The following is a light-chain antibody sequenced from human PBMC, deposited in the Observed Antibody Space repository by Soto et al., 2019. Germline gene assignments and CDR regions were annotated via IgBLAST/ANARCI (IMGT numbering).Light chain of an antibody. CDR1: SSDVGGYNY. CDR3: SSYAGSNNQV. Sequence: QSALTQPPSASGSPGQSVTISCTGTSSDVGGYNYVSWYQQHPGRAXKLXIYEXSXXPXGXPXRFXGXXXXXXXXXXXSGXQTEDEADYYCSSYAGSNNQVFGTGTKVTVL. CDR2: EXS. V-gene: IGLV2-8*01. J-gene: IGLJ1*01.